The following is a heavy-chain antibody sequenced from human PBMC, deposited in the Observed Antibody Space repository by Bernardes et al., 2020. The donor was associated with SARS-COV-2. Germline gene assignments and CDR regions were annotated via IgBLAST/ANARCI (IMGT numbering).Heavy chain of an antibody. Sequence: SETLSLTCNVSGGSVISYYWSWIRQSPGKGLEWIGNIFYDGSTNYNPSLNSRVTISVDTSKKQFSLRLTSVTAADTAVYYCARHFNLIHWFDAWGQGTPVTVSS. J-gene: IGHJ5*02. CDR1: GGSVISYY. V-gene: IGHV4-59*08. D-gene: IGHD3-22*01. CDR3: ARHFNLIHWFDA. CDR2: IFYDGST.